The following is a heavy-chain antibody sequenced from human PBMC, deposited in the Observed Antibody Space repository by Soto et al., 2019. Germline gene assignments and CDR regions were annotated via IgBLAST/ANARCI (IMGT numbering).Heavy chain of an antibody. V-gene: IGHV4-31*03. CDR2: LNNGRGT. Sequence: PSETLSLTCTLSGCPLTSGRFYWRWVPPPPGGGLEWIGHLNNGRGTYHNPSLKSRLTLSLDMWNNQFSLSLSSVTAADTAVYYCASHQDCGSGSCYWDPDALDTWGQGTKVTVSS. CDR1: GCPLTSGRFY. CDR3: ASHQDCGSGSCYWDPDALDT. J-gene: IGHJ3*02. D-gene: IGHD3-22*01.